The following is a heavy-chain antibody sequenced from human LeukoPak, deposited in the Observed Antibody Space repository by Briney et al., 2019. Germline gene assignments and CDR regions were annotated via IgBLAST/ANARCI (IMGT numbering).Heavy chain of an antibody. J-gene: IGHJ6*02. CDR3: ARGLPNYYGMDV. V-gene: IGHV3-23*01. CDR1: GFTCSSYA. CDR2: ISGSGGST. Sequence: GGSLRLSCAASGFTCSSYAMSWVRQAPGKGLEWVSAISGSGGSTYYADSVRGRFTISRDNAKNTVYLQMNSLRTEDTAVYYCARGLPNYYGMDVWGQGTTVTVSS.